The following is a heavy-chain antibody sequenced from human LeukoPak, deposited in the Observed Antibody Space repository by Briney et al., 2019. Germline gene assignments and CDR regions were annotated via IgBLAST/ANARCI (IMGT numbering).Heavy chain of an antibody. CDR3: ARLRDTGGYYFYYYFDS. D-gene: IGHD3-22*01. Sequence: SETLSLTCTVSGGSINNDNYYRGWIRQSPGKGLEWIGNIYYSGNSGNTYYNPSLKSRGTISVDTAKNQFSLNLSSVTAADTALYYCARLRDTGGYYFYYYFDSWGLGTLVSVSS. CDR1: GGSINNDNYY. CDR2: IYYSGNSGNT. J-gene: IGHJ4*02. V-gene: IGHV4-39*01.